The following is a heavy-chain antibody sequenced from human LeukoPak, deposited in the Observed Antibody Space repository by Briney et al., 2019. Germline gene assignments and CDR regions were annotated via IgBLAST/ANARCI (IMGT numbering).Heavy chain of an antibody. CDR2: ISSSGSTK. D-gene: IGHD3-3*01. V-gene: IGHV3-48*03. J-gene: IGHJ6*03. CDR3: ARPPDNDFWSGIMDV. Sequence: GGSLRLSCAASGFTFSNYEMNWGRQAPGKGLEWVSYISSSGSTKYYAHPVKGRFTISRDNAKNSLYLQMNSLRAEDTAIYYCARPPDNDFWSGIMDVWGKGTTVTVSS. CDR1: GFTFSNYE.